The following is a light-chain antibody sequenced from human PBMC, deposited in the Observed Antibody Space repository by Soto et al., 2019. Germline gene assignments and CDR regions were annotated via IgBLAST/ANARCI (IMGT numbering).Light chain of an antibody. CDR3: QQYGSSLFS. Sequence: EIVLTQSPGTLSLSPGERATLSCRASQSVSGTYLAWYQQKPGQAPRLPIYGASTRATGIPDRFSGSGSGTDFTLTISRLEPEDFAVYYCQQYGSSLFSFGPGTKLGI. CDR1: QSVSGTY. CDR2: GAS. V-gene: IGKV3-20*01. J-gene: IGKJ3*01.